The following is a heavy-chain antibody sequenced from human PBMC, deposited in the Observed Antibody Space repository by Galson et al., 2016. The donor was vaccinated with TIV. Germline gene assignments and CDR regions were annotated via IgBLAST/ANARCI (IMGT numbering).Heavy chain of an antibody. CDR1: GYSFTNYN. V-gene: IGHV1-3*04. CDR2: INTGNGNT. CDR3: ASGIVGASKAFDV. D-gene: IGHD1-26*01. J-gene: IGHJ3*01. Sequence: SVKVSCKASGYSFTNYNIHWVRQAPGQGLEWMGWINTGNGNTKYSQKLKGRVTLSGDTSATTAYMELNSLTSEDMAAYYCASGIVGASKAFDVWGQGTMVTVSS.